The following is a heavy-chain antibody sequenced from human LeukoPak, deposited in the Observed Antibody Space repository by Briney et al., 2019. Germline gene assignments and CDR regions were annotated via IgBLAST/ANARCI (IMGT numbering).Heavy chain of an antibody. D-gene: IGHD5-24*01. CDR3: ARAEKRWLQLAPLGY. CDR1: GFTFSSYG. V-gene: IGHV3-30*03. CDR2: ISYDGSNK. J-gene: IGHJ4*02. Sequence: PGGSLRLSCAASGFTFSSYGMHWVRQAPGKGLEWVAVISYDGSNKYYADSVKGRFTISRDNSKNTLYLQMNSLRAEDTAVYYCARAEKRWLQLAPLGYWGQGTLVTVSS.